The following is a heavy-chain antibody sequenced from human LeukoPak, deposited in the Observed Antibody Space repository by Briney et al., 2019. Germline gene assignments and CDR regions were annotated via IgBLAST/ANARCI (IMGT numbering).Heavy chain of an antibody. CDR3: AIGYCSSTSCYAFFDY. D-gene: IGHD2-2*01. J-gene: IGHJ4*02. V-gene: IGHV1-69-2*01. CDR2: VDPADGET. CDR1: GYTFTDYY. Sequence: ASVKVSCKVSGYTFTDYYMHWVQQAPGKGLEWMGLVDPADGETINAEKFQGRVTITADTSTDTAYMELSSLRSEDTAVYYCAIGYCSSTSCYAFFDYWGQGTLVTVSS.